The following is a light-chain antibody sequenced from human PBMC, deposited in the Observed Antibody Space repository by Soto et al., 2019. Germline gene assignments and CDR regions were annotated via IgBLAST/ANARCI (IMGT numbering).Light chain of an antibody. Sequence: LTQPRSVSGSPGQSVALSCTGTSSNVGGYNYVSWYQQHPGKAPKLMIYDVSKRPSGVPDRFSGSKSGNAASLTISGLQAEDEADYYCSSYTLSATRVFGTGTKVTVL. CDR1: SSNVGGYNY. V-gene: IGLV2-11*01. CDR2: DVS. J-gene: IGLJ1*01. CDR3: SSYTLSATRV.